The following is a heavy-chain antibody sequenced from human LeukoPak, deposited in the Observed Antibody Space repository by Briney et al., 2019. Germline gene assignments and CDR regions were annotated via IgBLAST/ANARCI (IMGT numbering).Heavy chain of an antibody. CDR3: ARADGSGSYGSHYYYYGMDV. V-gene: IGHV1-69*01. J-gene: IGHJ6*04. D-gene: IGHD3-10*01. CDR2: IIPIFGTA. CDR1: GGTFSSYA. Sequence: ASVKVSCKASGGTFSSYAIIWVRQAPGQGLEWMGGIIPIFGTANYAQKFQGRVTITADESTSTAYMELSSLRSEDTAVYYCARADGSGSYGSHYYYYGMDVWGKGTTVTISS.